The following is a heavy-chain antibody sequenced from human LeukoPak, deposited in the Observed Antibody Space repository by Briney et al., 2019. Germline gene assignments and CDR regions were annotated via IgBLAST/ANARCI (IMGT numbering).Heavy chain of an antibody. V-gene: IGHV3-21*01. CDR2: ISGSTTQI. CDR1: GFSFESYS. CDR3: ARDGENYDFWSGYPSYFDY. D-gene: IGHD3-3*01. Sequence: GGSLRLSCAASGFSFESYSMNWVRQAAGKGLEWVSSISGSTTQIYYADSVKGRFTISRDNAKNSVYLQMNSLRAEDTAVYYCARDGENYDFWSGYPSYFDYWGQGTLVTVSS. J-gene: IGHJ4*02.